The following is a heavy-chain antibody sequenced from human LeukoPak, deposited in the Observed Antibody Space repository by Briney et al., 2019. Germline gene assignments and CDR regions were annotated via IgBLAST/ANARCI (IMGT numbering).Heavy chain of an antibody. CDR1: GYTLTELS. D-gene: IGHD6-19*01. CDR2: FDPEDGET. V-gene: IGHV1-24*01. J-gene: IGHJ6*02. CDR3: ATAPLGVAGSMDV. Sequence: PSVNVSSKVSGYTLTELSMHWVRPAPGRGLEWVGGFDPEDGETIYAQKFQGRVTMTEDTSTDTAYMELSSLRSEDTAVYYCATAPLGVAGSMDVWGQGTTVTVSS.